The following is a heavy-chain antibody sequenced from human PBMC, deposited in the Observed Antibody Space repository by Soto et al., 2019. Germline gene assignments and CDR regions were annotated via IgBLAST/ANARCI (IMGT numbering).Heavy chain of an antibody. D-gene: IGHD6-13*01. CDR2: IYYSGST. V-gene: IGHV4-39*01. J-gene: IGHJ4*02. Sequence: PSETLSLTCTVSGGSISSSSYYWGWIRQPPGKGLEWIGSIYYSGSTYYNPSLKSRVTISVDTSKNQFSLKLSSVTAADTAVYYCARLSGIAAAGTGLSIDYWGQGTLVTVSS. CDR3: ARLSGIAAAGTGLSIDY. CDR1: GGSISSSSYY.